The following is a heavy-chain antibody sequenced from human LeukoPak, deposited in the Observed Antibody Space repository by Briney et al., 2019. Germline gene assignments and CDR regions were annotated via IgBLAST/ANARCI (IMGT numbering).Heavy chain of an antibody. J-gene: IGHJ4*02. CDR2: ISYDGSNK. CDR1: GFTFSSYA. Sequence: GGSLRLSCAASGFTFSSYAMHWVRQAPGKGLEWVAVISYDGSNKYYADSVKGRFTISRDNAKNSLYLQMNSLRAEDTAVYYCARGPLGDIVVVPNYWGQGTLVTVSS. V-gene: IGHV3-30-3*01. CDR3: ARGPLGDIVVVPNY. D-gene: IGHD2-2*01.